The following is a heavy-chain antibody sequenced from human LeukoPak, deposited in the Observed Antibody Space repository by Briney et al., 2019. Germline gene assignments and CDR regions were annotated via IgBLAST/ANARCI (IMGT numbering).Heavy chain of an antibody. CDR3: VKEGGPFDAFDI. V-gene: IGHV3-33*06. Sequence: GRSLRLSCAATGFTFSTYGMHWVRQAPGKGLEWVAVIWSDGNNKFYADSVKGRFTFSRDNSRNTLSLQMNSLRAEDTAVYYCVKEGGPFDAFDIWGQGTMVTVSS. J-gene: IGHJ3*02. CDR2: IWSDGNNK. CDR1: GFTFSTYG.